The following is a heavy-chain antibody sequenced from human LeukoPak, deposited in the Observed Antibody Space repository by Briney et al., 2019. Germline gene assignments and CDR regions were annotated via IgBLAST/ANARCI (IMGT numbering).Heavy chain of an antibody. CDR1: GGSMSSSNW. CDR3: ARVGSSYGYSGYFDY. J-gene: IGHJ4*02. V-gene: IGHV4-4*02. CDR2: IYHSGST. D-gene: IGHD5-18*01. Sequence: PSETLSLTCDVSGGSMSSSNWWSWVRQPPGKGLEGIGEIYHSGSTNYNPSLRSRVTISVDKSKNQFSLKLSSVTAADTALYYCARVGSSYGYSGYFDYWGQGTLVTVSS.